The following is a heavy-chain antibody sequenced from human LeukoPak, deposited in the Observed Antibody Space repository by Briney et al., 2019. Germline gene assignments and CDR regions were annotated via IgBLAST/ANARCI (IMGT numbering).Heavy chain of an antibody. CDR3: ARYIRFFGVVIKDYFDY. CDR1: GGSISSSSYY. CDR2: IYYSGST. V-gene: IGHV4-39*01. J-gene: IGHJ4*02. D-gene: IGHD3-3*01. Sequence: PSQTLSLTCTVSGGSISSSSYYWGWIRQPPGKGLEWIGSIYYSGSTYYNPSLKSRVTISVDTSKNQFSLKLSSVTAADTAVYYCARYIRFFGVVIKDYFDYWGQGTLVTVSS.